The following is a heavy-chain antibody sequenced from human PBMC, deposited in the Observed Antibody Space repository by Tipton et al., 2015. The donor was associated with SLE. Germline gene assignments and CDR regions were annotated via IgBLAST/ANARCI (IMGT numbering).Heavy chain of an antibody. CDR2: INWNGGTT. J-gene: IGHJ4*02. CDR3: ASLSAPSDY. V-gene: IGHV3-20*03. Sequence: WIRQPPGKGLEWVSAINWNGGTTAYADSVGGRFTISRDNAKNTLFLQMNSLRVDDTAVYYCASLSAPSDYWGQGTLVTVSS.